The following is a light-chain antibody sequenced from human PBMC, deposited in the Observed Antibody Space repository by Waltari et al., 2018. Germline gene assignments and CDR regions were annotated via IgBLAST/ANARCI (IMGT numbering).Light chain of an antibody. CDR1: GAHIANNH. CDR3: QSYDHNNVL. V-gene: IGLV6-57*02. CDR2: EDN. Sequence: NFMLTQPHSLSESLGKTVTISCPGRGAHIANNHAQWYQQRPGSAPTTVIYEDNRRPSGVPDRFSGSIDSSSSSASLTISGLKTEDEADYYCQSYDHNNVLFGGGTKLTVL. J-gene: IGLJ2*01.